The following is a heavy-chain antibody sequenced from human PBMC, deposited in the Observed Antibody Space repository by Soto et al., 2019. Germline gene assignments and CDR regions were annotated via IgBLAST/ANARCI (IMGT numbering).Heavy chain of an antibody. Sequence: ASVKVSCKASGYTSTNYGMHWVRQAPGQRLEWMGWINPNSGNTGYAQKFQGRVTITRNTSISTAYMELSSLRSEDTAVYYCARGDSKQLGIHLWFGDQSTDAFDIWGQGTMVTVSS. D-gene: IGHD3-10*01. V-gene: IGHV1-8*03. CDR3: ARGDSKQLGIHLWFGDQSTDAFDI. CDR2: INPNSGNT. J-gene: IGHJ3*02. CDR1: GYTSTNYG.